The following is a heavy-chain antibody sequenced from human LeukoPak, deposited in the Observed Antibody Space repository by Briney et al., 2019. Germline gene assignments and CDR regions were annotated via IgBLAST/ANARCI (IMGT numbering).Heavy chain of an antibody. D-gene: IGHD3-3*01. Sequence: GGSLRLSCAASGFTFSSYSMNWVRQAPGKGLEWVSYISSSRSTIYYADSVKGRFTISRDNAKNSLYLQMNSLRAEDTAVYYCARDLSYYDFWSGPFDYWGQGTLVTVSS. V-gene: IGHV3-48*01. J-gene: IGHJ4*02. CDR2: ISSSRSTI. CDR3: ARDLSYYDFWSGPFDY. CDR1: GFTFSSYS.